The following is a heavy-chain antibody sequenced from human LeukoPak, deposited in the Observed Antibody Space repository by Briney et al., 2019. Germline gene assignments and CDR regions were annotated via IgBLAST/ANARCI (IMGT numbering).Heavy chain of an antibody. CDR3: AKAWGTYYYDSSGLPSN. Sequence: GGSLRLSCAAPGFTFSSYAMSWVRQAPGKGLEWVSAISGSGGSTYYADSVKGQFTISRDNSKNTLYLQMNSPRAEDTAVYYCAKAWGTYYYDSSGLPSNWGQGTLVTVSS. CDR1: GFTFSSYA. V-gene: IGHV3-23*01. D-gene: IGHD3-22*01. CDR2: ISGSGGST. J-gene: IGHJ4*02.